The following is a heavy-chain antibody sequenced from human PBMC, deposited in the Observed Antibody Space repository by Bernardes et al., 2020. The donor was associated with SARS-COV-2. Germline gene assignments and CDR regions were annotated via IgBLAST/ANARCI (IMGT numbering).Heavy chain of an antibody. CDR2: INQDGNER. V-gene: IGHV3-7*03. CDR3: ARGRGLDP. D-gene: IGHD3-10*01. J-gene: IGHJ5*02. CDR1: GFIFRDHW. Sequence: GWSLRLSCAASGFIFRDHWMSWVRQAPRKGLEWVANINQDGNERNYVDSVRGRFTISRDDDKNSVYLQMDTLRVEDTAVYYCARGRGLDPWGQGTLVTVSS.